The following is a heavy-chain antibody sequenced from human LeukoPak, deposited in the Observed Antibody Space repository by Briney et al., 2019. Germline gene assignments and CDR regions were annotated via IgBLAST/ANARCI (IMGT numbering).Heavy chain of an antibody. V-gene: IGHV3-48*02. D-gene: IGHD4-17*01. CDR3: ARDRTSVTTHDAFDI. Sequence: GGSLRLSCAASGFTFSNYYMNWVRQAPGKGLEWVSYISSSSSSIYYADSVKGRFTISGDNAKNSLYLQMNSLRDEDTAVYYCARDRTSVTTHDAFDIWGQGTMVTVSS. CDR2: ISSSSSSI. CDR1: GFTFSNYY. J-gene: IGHJ3*02.